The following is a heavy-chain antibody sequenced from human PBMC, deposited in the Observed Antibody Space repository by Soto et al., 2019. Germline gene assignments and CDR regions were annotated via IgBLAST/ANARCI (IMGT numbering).Heavy chain of an antibody. CDR2: IIPIFGTA. V-gene: IGHV1-69*13. D-gene: IGHD1-1*01. J-gene: IGHJ6*02. CDR3: ARASYWNKGGYYYYGMDV. CDR1: GGTFSSYA. Sequence: SVKVSCKASGGTFSSYAISWVRQAPGQGLEWMGGIIPIFGTANYAQKFQGRVTITADESTSTAYMELSSLRSEDTAVYYCARASYWNKGGYYYYGMDVWGQGTTVTVSS.